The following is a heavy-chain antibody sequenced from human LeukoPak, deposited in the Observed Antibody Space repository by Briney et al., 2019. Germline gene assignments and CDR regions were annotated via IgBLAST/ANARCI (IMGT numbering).Heavy chain of an antibody. CDR2: INPSGGST. CDR1: GYTFTSYY. V-gene: IGHV1-46*01. J-gene: IGHJ6*02. Sequence: GASVKVSCKASGYTFTSYYMHWVRQAPGQGLEWMGIINPSGGSTSYAQKFQGRVTMTRDTSTSTVYMELSSLRSEDTAVYYCARELRGVIITIARDPDGMDVWGQGTTVTVSS. D-gene: IGHD3-10*01. CDR3: ARELRGVIITIARDPDGMDV.